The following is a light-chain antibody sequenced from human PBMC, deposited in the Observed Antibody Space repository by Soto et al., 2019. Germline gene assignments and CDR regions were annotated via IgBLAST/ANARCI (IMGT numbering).Light chain of an antibody. CDR3: QHYNSYSEA. CDR2: KAS. J-gene: IGKJ1*01. Sequence: DIQMTQSPSTLSGSVGDRFTITCRASQTIISWLAWYQQKPGKSPKLLIYKASTLKSGLPSRFSGSGYGTELTLNISSLQHYDFEAYYCQHYNSYSEAFGQGTKVELK. CDR1: QTIISW. V-gene: IGKV1-5*03.